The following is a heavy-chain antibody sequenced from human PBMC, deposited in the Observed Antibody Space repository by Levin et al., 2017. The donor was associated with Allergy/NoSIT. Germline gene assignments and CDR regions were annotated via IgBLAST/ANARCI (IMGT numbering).Heavy chain of an antibody. CDR3: AKDHGNSWRGAFDI. D-gene: IGHD6-13*01. CDR1: GFTFDDYA. Sequence: LSLTCAASGFTFDDYALHWVRQAPGKGLEWVSGISWDSDSIGYADSVNGRFTISRDNAKNSLYLQMNSLRAEDSALYYCAKDHGNSWRGAFDIWGQGTMVTVSS. CDR2: ISWDSDSI. V-gene: IGHV3-9*01. J-gene: IGHJ3*02.